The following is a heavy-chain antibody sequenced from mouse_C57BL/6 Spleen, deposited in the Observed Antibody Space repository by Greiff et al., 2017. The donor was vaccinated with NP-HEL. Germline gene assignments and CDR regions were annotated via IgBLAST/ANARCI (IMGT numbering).Heavy chain of an antibody. Sequence: EVQLQESGPGLVKPSQSLSLTCSVTGYSITSGYYWNWIRQFPGNKLEWMGYISYDGSNNYNPSLKNRISITRDTSKNQFFLKLNSVTTEDTATYYCARVKYYGSSYGAMDYWGQGTSVTVSS. J-gene: IGHJ4*01. CDR3: ARVKYYGSSYGAMDY. CDR1: GYSITSGYY. V-gene: IGHV3-6*01. D-gene: IGHD1-1*01. CDR2: ISYDGSN.